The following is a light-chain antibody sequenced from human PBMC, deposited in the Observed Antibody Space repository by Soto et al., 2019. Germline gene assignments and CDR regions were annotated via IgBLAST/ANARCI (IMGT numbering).Light chain of an antibody. V-gene: IGKV1-9*01. J-gene: IGKJ3*01. CDR2: GAS. Sequence: IQLTQSPSSLSAYVGDRVTITCRASQGISSFLAWYQQKPGKAPKLLIYGASTLQSGVPSRFSGSGSGTDFTLTIGSLQPEDFETYYCQQLNSFPIPFGPGTKVDIK. CDR1: QGISSF. CDR3: QQLNSFPIP.